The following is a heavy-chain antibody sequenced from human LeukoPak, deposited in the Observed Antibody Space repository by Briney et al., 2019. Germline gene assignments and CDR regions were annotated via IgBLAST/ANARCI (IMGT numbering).Heavy chain of an antibody. CDR2: ISGSGGST. V-gene: IGHV3-23*01. Sequence: GGSLRLSCAASGFTFRSYGMHWVRQAPGKGLEWVSAISGSGGSTYYADSVKGRFTISRDNSKNTLYLQMNSLRAEDTAVYYCAKDHYCSSTSCQLNWFDPWGQGTLVTVSS. CDR3: AKDHYCSSTSCQLNWFDP. J-gene: IGHJ5*02. D-gene: IGHD2-2*01. CDR1: GFTFRSYG.